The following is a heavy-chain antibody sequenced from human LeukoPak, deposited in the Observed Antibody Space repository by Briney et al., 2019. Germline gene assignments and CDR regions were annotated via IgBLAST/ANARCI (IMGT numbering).Heavy chain of an antibody. CDR1: AFTFSTYE. Sequence: PGGSLRLSCAASAFTFSTYEMNWVRQAPGKGLEWVSHISSSGTTIYYADSVKGRFTISRDNAKNSLYLQMNSLRAEDTAVYYCASGRPFDYWGQGTLVTVSS. D-gene: IGHD1-1*01. CDR3: ASGRPFDY. J-gene: IGHJ4*02. CDR2: ISSSGTTI. V-gene: IGHV3-48*03.